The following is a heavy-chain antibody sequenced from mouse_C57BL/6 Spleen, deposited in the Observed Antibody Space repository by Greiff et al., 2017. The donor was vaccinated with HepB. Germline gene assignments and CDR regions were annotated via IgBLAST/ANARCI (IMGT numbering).Heavy chain of an antibody. CDR1: GYTFTDYN. V-gene: IGHV1-18*01. CDR2: INPNNGGT. Sequence: EVQLQQSGPELVKPGASVKIPCKASGYTFTDYNMDWVKQSHGKSLEWIGDINPNNGGTIYNQKFKGKATLTVDKSSSTAYMELRSLTSEDTAVYYCARWITTGWYFDVWGTGTTVTVSS. J-gene: IGHJ1*03. D-gene: IGHD1-1*01. CDR3: ARWITTGWYFDV.